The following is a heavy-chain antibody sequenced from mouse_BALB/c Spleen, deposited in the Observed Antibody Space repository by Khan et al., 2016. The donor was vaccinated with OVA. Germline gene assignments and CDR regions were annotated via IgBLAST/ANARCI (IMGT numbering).Heavy chain of an antibody. CDR2: ISYSGST. D-gene: IGHD1-1*01. V-gene: IGHV3-2*02. CDR1: GYSITSNYA. Sequence: VQLKQSGPGLVKPSQSLSLTYTVTGYSITSNYAWNWIRQFPGNKLEWMGYISYSGSTSYNPSLKSRISITRDTSKNQFFLQLSSVTTEDTATYYCARGNYYGYAMDYWGQGTSVTVSS. CDR3: ARGNYYGYAMDY. J-gene: IGHJ4*01.